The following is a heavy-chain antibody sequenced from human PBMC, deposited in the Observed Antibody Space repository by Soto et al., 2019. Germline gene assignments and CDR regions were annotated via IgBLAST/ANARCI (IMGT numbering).Heavy chain of an antibody. J-gene: IGHJ4*02. CDR3: ARVEYSSSSGLADFDY. CDR2: ISAYNGNT. Sequence: ASVKVSCKASGYTFTSYGISWVRQAPGQGLEWVGWISAYNGNTNYAQKLQGRVTMTTDTSTSTAYMELRSLRSDDTAVYYCARVEYSSSSGLADFDYWGQGTLLTVSS. D-gene: IGHD6-6*01. V-gene: IGHV1-18*01. CDR1: GYTFTSYG.